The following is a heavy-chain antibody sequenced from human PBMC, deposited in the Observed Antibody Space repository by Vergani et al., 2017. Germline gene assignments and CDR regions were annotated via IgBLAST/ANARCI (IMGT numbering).Heavy chain of an antibody. J-gene: IGHJ5*02. CDR1: GGSISSSSYY. CDR3: ARQVGATTSVGRSWFDP. CDR2: IYYSGST. Sequence: QLQLQESGPGLVKPSETLSLTCTVSGGSISSSSYYWGWIRQPPGKGLEWIGSIYYSGSTYYNPSLKSRVTISVDTSKNQFSLKLRSVTAADTAVYYCARQVGATTSVGRSWFDPWGQGTLVTVSS. D-gene: IGHD1-26*01. V-gene: IGHV4-39*01.